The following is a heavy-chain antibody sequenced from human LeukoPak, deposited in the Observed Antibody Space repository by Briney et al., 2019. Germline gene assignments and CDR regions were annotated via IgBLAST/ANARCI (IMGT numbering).Heavy chain of an antibody. CDR2: INHSGST. CDR1: GASFSGYY. V-gene: IGHV4-34*01. CDR3: ARGRYCSSTSCYFRFDP. D-gene: IGHD2-2*01. Sequence: SETLSLTCAAYGASFSGYYWSWIRQPPGKGLEWIGEINHSGSTNYNPSLKSRVTISVDTSKNQFSLKLSSVTAADTAVYYCARGRYCSSTSCYFRFDPWGQGTLVTVSS. J-gene: IGHJ5*02.